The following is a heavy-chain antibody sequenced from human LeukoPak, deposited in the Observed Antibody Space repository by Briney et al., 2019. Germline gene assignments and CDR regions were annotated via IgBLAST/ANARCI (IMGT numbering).Heavy chain of an antibody. CDR3: ARGDTVVTPIDY. CDR1: GYSISAGFG. D-gene: IGHD4-23*01. V-gene: IGHV4-38-2*02. CDR2: LFHDGNT. J-gene: IGHJ4*02. Sequence: PSETLSLTCTVSGYSISAGFGWGWIRQSPGKGLEWIGNLFHDGNTYYNPPLNGRVIMSVDTSKNQFSLTLNSVTAADTAVYFCARGDTVVTPIDYWGQGTLVTVSS.